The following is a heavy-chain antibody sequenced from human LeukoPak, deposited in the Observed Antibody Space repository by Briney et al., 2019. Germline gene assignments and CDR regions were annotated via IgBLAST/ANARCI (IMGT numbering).Heavy chain of an antibody. CDR3: ARGGDILTVLNY. V-gene: IGHV4-34*01. Sequence: SETLSLTCAVYGGSFSGYYWSWIRQPPGKGLEWIGEINHSGSTNYNPSLKSRVTISVDTSKNQFSLKLSSVTAADTAVYYCARGGDILTVLNYWGQGTLVTVSS. CDR2: INHSGST. D-gene: IGHD3-9*01. CDR1: GGSFSGYY. J-gene: IGHJ4*02.